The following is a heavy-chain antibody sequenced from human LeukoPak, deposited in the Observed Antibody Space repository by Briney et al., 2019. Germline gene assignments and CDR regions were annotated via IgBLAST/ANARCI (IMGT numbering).Heavy chain of an antibody. V-gene: IGHV3-20*04. J-gene: IGHJ6*03. Sequence: GGSLRLSCTASGFTFDDYGMSWVRQAPGKGLEWVSGINWNGDSTGYTDSVKGRFTISRDNAKNSLYLQMNSLRAEDTALYYCAKGNYYYYMDVWGKGTTVTVSS. CDR1: GFTFDDYG. CDR3: AKGNYYYYMDV. CDR2: INWNGDST.